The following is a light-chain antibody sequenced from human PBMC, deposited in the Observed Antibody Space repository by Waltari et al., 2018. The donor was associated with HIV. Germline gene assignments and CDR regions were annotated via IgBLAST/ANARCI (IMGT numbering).Light chain of an antibody. J-gene: IGLJ2*01. V-gene: IGLV1-44*01. CDR3: AAWDDTLNGL. CDR1: TSNIATNF. Sequence: QSVLTQPSSASGTPGQYVPISCPGNTSNIATNFLNWYQQFPGAAPKLLIYSNNQRPSGVPARFSGSKSGTSASLAISGLQSEDEADYFCAAWDDTLNGLFGGGTKLTVL. CDR2: SNN.